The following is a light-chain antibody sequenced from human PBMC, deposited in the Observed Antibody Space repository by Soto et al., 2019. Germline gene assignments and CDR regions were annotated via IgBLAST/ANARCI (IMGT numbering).Light chain of an antibody. CDR2: AGS. CDR1: QSSSSY. V-gene: IGKV1-39*01. CDR3: QQSYSTLWM. Sequence: DIQMTQSPSSLSASVGDRATITCRASQSSSSYLNWYQQKPGKAPKLLIYAGSSLQSGVPSRFSGRGSGTDFTLTISSLQPEDFATYYCQQSYSTLWMFGQGTKVEL. J-gene: IGKJ1*01.